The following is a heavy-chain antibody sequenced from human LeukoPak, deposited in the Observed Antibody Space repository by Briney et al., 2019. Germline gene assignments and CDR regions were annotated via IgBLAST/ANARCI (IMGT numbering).Heavy chain of an antibody. D-gene: IGHD1-1*01. CDR2: INSEGSIT. CDR3: AKDFNWNPPDS. J-gene: IGHJ4*02. CDR1: GFTFSSHW. Sequence: GGSLRLSCAASGFTFSSHWMHWVRQAPGKGLVWVSRINSEGSITTYADSAQGRFTISRDNAKNTLYLQMNSLRVEDTAVYYCAKDFNWNPPDSWGQGTLVTVSS. V-gene: IGHV3-74*01.